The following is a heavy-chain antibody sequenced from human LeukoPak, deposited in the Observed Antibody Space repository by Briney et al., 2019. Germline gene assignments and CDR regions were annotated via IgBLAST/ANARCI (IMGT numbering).Heavy chain of an antibody. CDR1: GFTFSSYS. CDR2: ISSSSSVT. CDR3: ARDPQRGDSGFDL. J-gene: IGHJ4*02. V-gene: IGHV3-48*02. Sequence: GGSLRLSCAASGFTFSSYSKNWVRQAPGKGLEWISYISSSSSVTYYADSVKGRFTISRDNAKNSLYLQMNSLRHEDTAVYYCARDPQRGDSGFDLWGQGTLVTVSS. D-gene: IGHD3-16*01.